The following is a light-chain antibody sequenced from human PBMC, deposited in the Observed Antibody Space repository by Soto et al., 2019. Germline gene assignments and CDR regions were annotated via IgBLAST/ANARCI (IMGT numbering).Light chain of an antibody. CDR3: CSYAGSTTLYV. J-gene: IGLJ1*01. CDR2: EVS. Sequence: QSALTQPASVSGSPGQSITISCTGTSSDVGSYSLVSWYQQHPGKAPKLMIYEVSKRPSGVSNRFSASKSGNTASLTISGLQAEDEADYYCCSYAGSTTLYVFGSGTQLTVL. CDR1: SSDVGSYSL. V-gene: IGLV2-23*02.